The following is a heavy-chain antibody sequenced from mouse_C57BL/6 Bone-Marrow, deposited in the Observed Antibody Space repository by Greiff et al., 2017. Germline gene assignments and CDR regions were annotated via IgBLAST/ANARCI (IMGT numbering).Heavy chain of an antibody. V-gene: IGHV5-6*02. D-gene: IGHD2-4*01. J-gene: IGHJ2*01. CDR3: ARPYDYDDFDY. CDR1: GFTFSSYG. CDR2: ISSGGSYT. Sequence: DVMLVESGGDLVKPGGSLKLSCAASGFTFSSYGMSWVRQTPDKRLEWVATISSGGSYTYYPDSVKGRFTISRDNAKNTLYLQMSSLKSEDTAMYYCARPYDYDDFDYWGQGTTRTVSS.